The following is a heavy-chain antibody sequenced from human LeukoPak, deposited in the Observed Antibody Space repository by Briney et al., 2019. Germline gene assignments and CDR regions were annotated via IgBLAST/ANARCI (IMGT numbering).Heavy chain of an antibody. CDR1: GFTFSNYW. V-gene: IGHV3-7*01. D-gene: IGHD3-22*01. CDR2: MNIDGSEK. CDR3: ARDFFHSSESRPFDY. J-gene: IGHJ4*02. Sequence: PGGSLRLSCAASGFTFSNYWMGWVRQAPGKRPEWVANMNIDGSEKYYADSVKGRFTISRDNAKNLLYLQMDSLRVEDTAVYYCARDFFHSSESRPFDYWGQGTLVTVSS.